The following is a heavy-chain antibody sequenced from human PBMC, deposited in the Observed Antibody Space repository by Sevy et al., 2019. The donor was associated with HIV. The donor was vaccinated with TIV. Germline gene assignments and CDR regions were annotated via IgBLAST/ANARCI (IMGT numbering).Heavy chain of an antibody. D-gene: IGHD3-22*01. V-gene: IGHV1-24*01. Sequence: ASVKVSCRVSGYTLTEFAMHWVRQAPGKGLEWMGTFDPEDDETMYAQKFQGRVTLTEDTSTDTAYMQLSSLSSEDTAVYYCATTKDYYERSAYPVDYWGQGTLVTVSS. J-gene: IGHJ4*02. CDR3: ATTKDYYERSAYPVDY. CDR2: FDPEDDET. CDR1: GYTLTEFA.